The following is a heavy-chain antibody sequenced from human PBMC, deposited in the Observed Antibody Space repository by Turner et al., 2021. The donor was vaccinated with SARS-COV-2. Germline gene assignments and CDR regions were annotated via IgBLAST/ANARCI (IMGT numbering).Heavy chain of an antibody. D-gene: IGHD4-17*01. CDR2: FMWDGKKI. CDR3: ARDLKPGGADV. J-gene: IGHJ6*02. CDR1: GFSFKDHA. Sequence: EVQLVESGGGFIQSGGSLRLSCADSGFSFKDHAMHWVRQAPGKGLEWVSGFMWDGKKIGYADSVKGRFTISRDNGKNSLYLEMNSLRAEDTALYFCARDLKPGGADVWGQGTMVTVSS. V-gene: IGHV3-9*01.